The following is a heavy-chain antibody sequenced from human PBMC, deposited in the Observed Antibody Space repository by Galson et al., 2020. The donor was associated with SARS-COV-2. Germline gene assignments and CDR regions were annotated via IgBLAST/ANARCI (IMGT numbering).Heavy chain of an antibody. CDR3: VRTPSYYYGMDV. Sequence: GESLKISCAASGFTFSSYGMHWVRQAPGKGLEWVAVIWYDGSNKYYADSVKGRFTISRDNSKNTLYLQMNSLRAEDTAVYYCVRTPSYYYGMDVWGQGTTVTVSS. J-gene: IGHJ6*02. V-gene: IGHV3-33*01. CDR2: IWYDGSNK. CDR1: GFTFSSYG.